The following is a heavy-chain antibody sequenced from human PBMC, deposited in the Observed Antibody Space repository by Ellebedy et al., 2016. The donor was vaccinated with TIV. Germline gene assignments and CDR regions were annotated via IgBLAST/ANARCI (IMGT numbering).Heavy chain of an antibody. J-gene: IGHJ4*02. CDR2: ISGRGPYA. Sequence: GGSLRLXXAASGFPFGSYSMNWVRQAPGKGLEWVAAISGRGPYAYYADSVKGRFTVSRDDANNSLYLHMNSLRAEDTAVYYCAGDWNSIADWGQGTLVTVSS. V-gene: IGHV3-21*01. CDR3: AGDWNSIAD. D-gene: IGHD1-7*01. CDR1: GFPFGSYS.